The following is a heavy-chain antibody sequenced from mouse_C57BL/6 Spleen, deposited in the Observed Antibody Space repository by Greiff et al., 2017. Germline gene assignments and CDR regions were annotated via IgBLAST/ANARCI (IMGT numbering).Heavy chain of an antibody. D-gene: IGHD2-4*01. CDR2: INPGSGGT. V-gene: IGHV1-54*01. Sequence: VKLMESGAELVRPGTSVKVSCKASGYAFTNYLIEWVKQRPGQGLEWIGVINPGSGGTNYNEKFKGKATLTADKSSSTAYMQLSSLTSEDSAVYFCARRADDYDGAWFAYWGQGTLVTVSA. J-gene: IGHJ3*01. CDR1: GYAFTNYL. CDR3: ARRADDYDGAWFAY.